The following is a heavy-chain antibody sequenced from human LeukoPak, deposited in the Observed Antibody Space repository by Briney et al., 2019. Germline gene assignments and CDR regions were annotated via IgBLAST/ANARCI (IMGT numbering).Heavy chain of an antibody. D-gene: IGHD5-24*01. Sequence: GGSLRLSCAASGFTFNSYSMHWVRQAPGKGLDWVAVISYDGSDKYYTDSVKGRFTISRDNSKNTLYLQMNSLRAEDTAVYYCARGAGYNYPYYFDYWGQGTLVTVSS. J-gene: IGHJ4*02. CDR2: ISYDGSDK. CDR3: ARGAGYNYPYYFDY. CDR1: GFTFNSYS. V-gene: IGHV3-30*14.